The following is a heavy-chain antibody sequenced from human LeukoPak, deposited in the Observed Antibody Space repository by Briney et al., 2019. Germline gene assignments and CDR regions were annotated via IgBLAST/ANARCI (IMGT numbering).Heavy chain of an antibody. V-gene: IGHV1-18*01. D-gene: IGHD3-22*01. J-gene: IGHJ5*02. CDR3: ARGTFQAEYITMKVGGSWFDP. CDR2: ISAYNGNT. Sequence: GASVKVSCKASGYTFTSYGISWVRQAPGQGLEWMGWISAYNGNTNYAQKLQGRVTMTTDTSTSTAYMELSSLRSEDTAVYYCARGTFQAEYITMKVGGSWFDPWGQGTLVTVSS. CDR1: GYTFTSYG.